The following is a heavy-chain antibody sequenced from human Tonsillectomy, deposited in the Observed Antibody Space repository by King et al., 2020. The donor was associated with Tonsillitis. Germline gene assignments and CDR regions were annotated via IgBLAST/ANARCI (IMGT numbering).Heavy chain of an antibody. D-gene: IGHD5-18*01. CDR1: GGSFSGYY. V-gene: IGHV4-34*01. CDR3: ARVSGIQLWLSQTGAFDY. J-gene: IGHJ4*02. Sequence: VQLQQWGAGLLKPSETLSLPCAVYGGSFSGYYWSWIRQPPGKGLEWIGEINHSGSTNYNPSLKSRVTISVDTSKNQFSLKLSSVTAADTAVYYCARVSGIQLWLSQTGAFDYWGQGTLVTVSS. CDR2: INHSGST.